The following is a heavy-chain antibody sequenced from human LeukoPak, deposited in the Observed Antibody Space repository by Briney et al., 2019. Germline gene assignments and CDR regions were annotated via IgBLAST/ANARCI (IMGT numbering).Heavy chain of an antibody. CDR2: IYHSGST. Sequence: PSETLSLTCTLSGGSISTYYRSWIRQPPGKGLEWIGYIYHSGSTNYNPSLKSRVTISVDTSKNQFSLKLSSVTAADTAVYYCARGGGYASPIGYWGQRALVTVSS. CDR3: ARGGGYASPIGY. CDR1: GGSISTYY. D-gene: IGHD5-12*01. V-gene: IGHV4-59*01. J-gene: IGHJ4*02.